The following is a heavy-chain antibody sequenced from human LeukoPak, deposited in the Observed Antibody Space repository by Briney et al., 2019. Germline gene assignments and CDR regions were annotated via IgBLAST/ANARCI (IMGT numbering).Heavy chain of an antibody. D-gene: IGHD2/OR15-2a*01. CDR3: AKGGNIRVLDYYYYMDV. CDR1: GFTVSNNY. J-gene: IGHJ6*03. V-gene: IGHV3-66*01. Sequence: GGSLRLSCAASGFTVSNNYMRWVRQAPGKGLEWVSLIYSGGSTHYADSVKGRFIISRDNSKNTLYLQMNSLGAEDTAVYYCAKGGNIRVLDYYYYMDVWGKGTTVTVSS. CDR2: IYSGGST.